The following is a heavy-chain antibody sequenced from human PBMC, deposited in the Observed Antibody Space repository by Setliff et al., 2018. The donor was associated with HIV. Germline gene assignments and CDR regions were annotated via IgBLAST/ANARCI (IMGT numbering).Heavy chain of an antibody. D-gene: IGHD6-13*01. Sequence: PGGSLRLSCTASGFTFSDYWRHWVRRGPGRGLEWVSRIGRDGTVANYADSVKGRFTISRDNARNTLFLQMTSLGVEDTAHYYCGRDVHDAAADNWGRGTLVTVSS. J-gene: IGHJ4*02. CDR3: GRDVHDAAADN. CDR2: IGRDGTVA. V-gene: IGHV3-74*01. CDR1: GFTFSDYW.